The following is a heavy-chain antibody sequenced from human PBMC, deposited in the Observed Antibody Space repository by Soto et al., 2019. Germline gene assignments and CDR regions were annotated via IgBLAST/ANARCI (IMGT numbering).Heavy chain of an antibody. Sequence: RGSLLLACAASVFTFSIYAMSWVRQAPGKGLEWVSAISGSGGSTYYADSVKGRFTISRDNSKNTLYLQMNSLRAEDTAVYYCAKEPTVNYHNWFDPWGQGTLVTVSS. J-gene: IGHJ5*02. CDR2: ISGSGGST. CDR1: VFTFSIYA. V-gene: IGHV3-23*01. D-gene: IGHD4-17*01. CDR3: AKEPTVNYHNWFDP.